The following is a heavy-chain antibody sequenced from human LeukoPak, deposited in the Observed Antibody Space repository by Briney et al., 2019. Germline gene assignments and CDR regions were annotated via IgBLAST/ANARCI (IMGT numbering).Heavy chain of an antibody. CDR1: GFTFSNYS. V-gene: IGHV3-48*01. Sequence: PGGSLRLSCADSGFTFSNYSMNWVRQAPGKGLEWVSYISSSSSTIYYADSVKGRFTISRDNSKNTLYLQMNSLRAEDTAVYYCAKDGGEYYDILTGYYPRLYYMDVWGKGTTVTISS. J-gene: IGHJ6*03. D-gene: IGHD3-9*01. CDR2: ISSSSSTI. CDR3: AKDGGEYYDILTGYYPRLYYMDV.